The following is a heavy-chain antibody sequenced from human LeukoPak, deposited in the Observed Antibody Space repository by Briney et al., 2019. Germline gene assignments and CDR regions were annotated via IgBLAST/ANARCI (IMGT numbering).Heavy chain of an antibody. J-gene: IGHJ3*02. CDR3: AREGCSGGSCYLGDAFDI. CDR2: INPNSGGT. V-gene: IGHV1-2*02. D-gene: IGHD2-15*01. CDR1: GYTFTGYY. Sequence: GGSVKVSCKASGYTFTGYYMHWVRQAPGQGLEWMGWINPNSGGTNYAQKFQGRVTMTRDTSISTAYMELSRLRSDDTAVYYCAREGCSGGSCYLGDAFDIWGQGTMVTVSS.